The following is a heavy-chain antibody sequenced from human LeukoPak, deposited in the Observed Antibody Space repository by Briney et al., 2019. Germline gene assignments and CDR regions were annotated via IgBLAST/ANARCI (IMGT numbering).Heavy chain of an antibody. J-gene: IGHJ4*02. CDR1: GGSISSYY. CDR3: ARLLYYYDSSGYYVDC. D-gene: IGHD3-22*01. Sequence: SETLSLTCTVSGGSISSYYWSWFRQPPGKGLEWIGYIYYIGSTNYNPSLKSRVTISVDTSKNQFSLKLSSVTAADTAVYYCARLLYYYDSSGYYVDCWGQGTLVTVSS. V-gene: IGHV4-59*01. CDR2: IYYIGST.